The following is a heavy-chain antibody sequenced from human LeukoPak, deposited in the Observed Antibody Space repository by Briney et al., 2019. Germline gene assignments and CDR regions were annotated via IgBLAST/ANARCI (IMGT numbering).Heavy chain of an antibody. D-gene: IGHD3-22*01. V-gene: IGHV5-51*01. CDR1: GYRFTSYW. Sequence: GESLKISCKGSGYRFTSYWIGWVRQMPGKGLEWMGIIYPGDSDTRYSPSFQGQVTISADKSISTAYLQWSSLKASDTAMYCCARLGLYDTSGFYHPLDYWGQGALVTVSS. CDR3: ARLGLYDTSGFYHPLDY. J-gene: IGHJ4*02. CDR2: IYPGDSDT.